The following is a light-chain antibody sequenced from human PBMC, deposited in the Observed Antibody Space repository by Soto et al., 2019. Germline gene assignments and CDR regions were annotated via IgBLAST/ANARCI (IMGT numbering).Light chain of an antibody. CDR2: GAS. Sequence: EIVLTQSPATLSLSPGERATLSCRAGQSVRSTYLAWYQQKPGQAPRLLIYGASTRATGIPTRFSGSGSGTEFTLTISSLQSEDFAVYYCQQYNDWPLTFGGGTKVDIK. CDR1: QSVRSTY. CDR3: QQYNDWPLT. J-gene: IGKJ4*01. V-gene: IGKV3D-15*01.